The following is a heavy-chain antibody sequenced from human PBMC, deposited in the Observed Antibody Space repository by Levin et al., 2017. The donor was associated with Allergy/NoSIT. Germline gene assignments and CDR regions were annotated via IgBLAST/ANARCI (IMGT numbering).Heavy chain of an antibody. CDR2: IYYNGNT. Sequence: SQTLSLTCTVSGDSISSSNYYWGWIRQPPGKGLEWIGSIYYNGNTYYNPSLKSRITISIDASKNQFSLGLSSVTAADTAVYYCAGPSLVRGESDYWGQGTLVTVSS. CDR3: AGPSLVRGESDY. J-gene: IGHJ4*02. CDR1: GDSISSSNYY. V-gene: IGHV4-39*01. D-gene: IGHD3-10*01.